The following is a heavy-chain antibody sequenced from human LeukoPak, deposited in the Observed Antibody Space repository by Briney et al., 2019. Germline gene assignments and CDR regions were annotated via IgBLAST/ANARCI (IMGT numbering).Heavy chain of an antibody. D-gene: IGHD2-2*03. CDR2: ISAYNGNT. J-gene: IGHJ4*02. Sequence: ASVKASCKASGYTFTSYGISWVRQAPGQGLEWMGWISAYNGNTNYARKLQGRVTMTTDTSTSTAYMELRSLRSDDTAVYYCARDPVDIVVVPAATGLDYWGQGTLVTVSS. CDR1: GYTFTSYG. CDR3: ARDPVDIVVVPAATGLDY. V-gene: IGHV1-18*01.